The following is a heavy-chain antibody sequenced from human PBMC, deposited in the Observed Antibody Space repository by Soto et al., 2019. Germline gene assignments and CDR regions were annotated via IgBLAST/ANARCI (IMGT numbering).Heavy chain of an antibody. J-gene: IGHJ6*02. CDR3: ARQQWLVGKRYGMDV. Sequence: GGSLRLSCVASGFAFSSYSMNWVRQAPGKGLEWVSYISSSSSTIYYADSVKGRFTISRDNAKNSLYLQMNSLRDEDTAVYYCARQQWLVGKRYGMDVWAQGTTVTVSS. CDR1: GFAFSSYS. D-gene: IGHD6-19*01. V-gene: IGHV3-48*02. CDR2: ISSSSSTI.